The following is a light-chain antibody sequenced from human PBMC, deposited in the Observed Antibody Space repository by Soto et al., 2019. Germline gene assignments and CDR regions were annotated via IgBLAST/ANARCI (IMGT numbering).Light chain of an antibody. CDR2: DAS. Sequence: EIVLTQSPATLSLSPGERATLSCRASQSVSSYLAWYQQKPGQAPSLLIYDASNRATGIPARLSGSGSGTYFTLTISRVEPEDFAVYYCQQFGSSVTFGGGTKVDIK. CDR1: QSVSSY. CDR3: QQFGSSVT. J-gene: IGKJ4*01. V-gene: IGKV3-11*01.